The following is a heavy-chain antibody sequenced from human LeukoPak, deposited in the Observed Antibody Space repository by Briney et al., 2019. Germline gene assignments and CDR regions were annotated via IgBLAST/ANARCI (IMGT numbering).Heavy chain of an antibody. J-gene: IGHJ4*01. D-gene: IGHD3-10*01. CDR2: IYYSGST. CDR1: GGSISSYY. Sequence: SETLSLTCTVSGGSISSYYWSWIRQPPGKGLEWIGYIYYSGSTNYNPSLKSRVTISVDTSKNQFSLKLSSVTTADTAVYYCARGVMVRGSELEYWGQGTLVTVSS. V-gene: IGHV4-59*01. CDR3: ARGVMVRGSELEY.